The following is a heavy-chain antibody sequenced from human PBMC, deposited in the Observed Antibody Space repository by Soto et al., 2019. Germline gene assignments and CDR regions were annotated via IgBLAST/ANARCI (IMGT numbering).Heavy chain of an antibody. Sequence: PGGSLRLSCAVSGFTFSDYYISWIRQAPGKGLEWVSYISSSGSTMFYADSVKGRFTISRDNAKNSVSLHMWSLRAEDTAVYYCARDAGSGEPSSGYLYAFDYWGQGTPVTVSS. CDR2: ISSSGSTM. J-gene: IGHJ4*02. D-gene: IGHD3-22*01. CDR3: ARDAGSGEPSSGYLYAFDY. CDR1: GFTFSDYY. V-gene: IGHV3-11*01.